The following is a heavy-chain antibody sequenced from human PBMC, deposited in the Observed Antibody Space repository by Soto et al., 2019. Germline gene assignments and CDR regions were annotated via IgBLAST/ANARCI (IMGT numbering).Heavy chain of an antibody. J-gene: IGHJ3*02. CDR2: IIPILGIA. D-gene: IGHD4-17*01. CDR3: ARGADGDYVLYAFDI. CDR1: GGTFSSYT. V-gene: IGHV1-69*02. Sequence: QVQLVQSGAEVKKPGSSVKVSCKASGGTFSSYTISWVRQAPGQGLEWMGRIIPILGIANYAQKFQGRVTITADKSTSTAYMELSSLRSEDTAVYYGARGADGDYVLYAFDIWGQGTMVTVSS.